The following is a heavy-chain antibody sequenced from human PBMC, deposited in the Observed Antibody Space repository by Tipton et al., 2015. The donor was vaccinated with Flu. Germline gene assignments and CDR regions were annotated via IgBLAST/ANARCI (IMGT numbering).Heavy chain of an antibody. J-gene: IGHJ3*02. CDR2: IYYSGST. CDR1: GGSISSSSYY. Sequence: TLSLTCTVSGGSISSSSYYWGWIRQPPGKGLEWIGSIYYSGSTYYNPSLKSRVTISVDTSKNQFSLKLSSVTAADTAVYYCALGVTIFGLPGGGDAFDIWGQGTMVTVSS. V-gene: IGHV4-39*01. CDR3: ALGVTIFGLPGGGDAFDI. D-gene: IGHD3-3*01.